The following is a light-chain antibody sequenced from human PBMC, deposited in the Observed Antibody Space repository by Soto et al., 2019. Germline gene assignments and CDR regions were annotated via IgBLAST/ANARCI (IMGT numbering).Light chain of an antibody. J-gene: IGKJ1*01. CDR2: DAS. V-gene: IGKV1-5*01. CDR3: QQYNSYRT. Sequence: DIQMTQSPSTLSASVGDRVTITCRARQSISIWLAWYQQKPGKAPKLLIYDASILESGVPSRFSGSGSGTEFTLTISSLQPDDFATYYCQQYNSYRTFGHGTKV. CDR1: QSISIW.